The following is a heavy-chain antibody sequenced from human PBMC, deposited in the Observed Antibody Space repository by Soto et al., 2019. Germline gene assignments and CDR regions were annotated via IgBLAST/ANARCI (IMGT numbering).Heavy chain of an antibody. Sequence: QITLKESGPTLVKPTQTLTLTCTFSGFSLSTRGVGVGWIRQPPGKALEWLALLYWDDDEGYSPALKSSPTISKDTSKNRVVLTVTNMDPVDTATYYCAHRPRGYSYYLDSWGQGTLVTVSS. V-gene: IGHV2-5*02. D-gene: IGHD5-18*01. CDR1: GFSLSTRGVG. J-gene: IGHJ4*02. CDR3: AHRPRGYSYYLDS. CDR2: LYWDDDE.